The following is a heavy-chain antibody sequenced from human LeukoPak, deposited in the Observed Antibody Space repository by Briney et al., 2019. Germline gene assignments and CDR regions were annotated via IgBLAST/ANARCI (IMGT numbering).Heavy chain of an antibody. V-gene: IGHV1-2*06. D-gene: IGHD1-26*01. Sequence: ASVKVSCKASGYTFTSYGIIWVRQAPGQGLEWMGRINPNSGGTNYAQKFQGRVTMTRDTSISTAYMELGRLRSDDTAVYYCASGGSYSFSGVDYFDYWGQGTLVTVSS. CDR3: ASGGSYSFSGVDYFDY. CDR2: INPNSGGT. CDR1: GYTFTSYG. J-gene: IGHJ4*02.